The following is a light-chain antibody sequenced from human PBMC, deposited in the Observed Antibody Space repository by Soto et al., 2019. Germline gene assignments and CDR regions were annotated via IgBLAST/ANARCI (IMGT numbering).Light chain of an antibody. CDR2: GAS. CDR3: QQYSSSSPT. CDR1: QSISSW. Sequence: DIQMTQSPSTLSASVGDRVTITCRASQSISSWLAWYQQKPGKAPKLLIYGASSLESGVPSRFCGSGSVTEFTITIDSLQPDDFATYYCQQYSSSSPTFGQGTKLEI. V-gene: IGKV1-5*01. J-gene: IGKJ2*01.